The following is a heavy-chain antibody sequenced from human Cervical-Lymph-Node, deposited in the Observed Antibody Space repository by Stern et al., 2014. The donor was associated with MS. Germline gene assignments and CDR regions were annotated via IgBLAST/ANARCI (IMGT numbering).Heavy chain of an antibody. J-gene: IGHJ6*02. V-gene: IGHV1-24*01. CDR3: ATDCDDFRSGYSAPTKGYGLDV. CDR2: FDPEEGET. CDR1: GYTLSELS. D-gene: IGHD3-3*01. Sequence: VQLLESGAEVKKPGASVKVSCKVSGYTLSELSMHWVRQAPGKGLEWMGGFDPEEGETIYAQRFQGRVSMTEDTSTDTAYMELRSLTFEDTAVYYCATDCDDFRSGYSAPTKGYGLDVWGQGTTVTVTS.